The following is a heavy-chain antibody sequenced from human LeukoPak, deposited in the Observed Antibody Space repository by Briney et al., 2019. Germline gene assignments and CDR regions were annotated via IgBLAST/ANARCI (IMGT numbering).Heavy chain of an antibody. CDR1: GDSISSGDSY. Sequence: SQTLSLTCSVSGDSISSGDSYWSWIRQPAGKGLEWIGRIYTSGSASYNPSLKSRVTISLDTPKNQFSLKLSSVTAADTAVYFCARGSISVVIWGQGTLVTVSS. CDR2: IYTSGSA. V-gene: IGHV4-61*02. J-gene: IGHJ4*02. D-gene: IGHD6-6*01. CDR3: ARGSISVVI.